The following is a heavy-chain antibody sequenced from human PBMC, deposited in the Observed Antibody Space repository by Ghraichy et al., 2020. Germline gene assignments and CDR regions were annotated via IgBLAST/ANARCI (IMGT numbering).Heavy chain of an antibody. CDR2: IYYSGST. D-gene: IGHD2-15*01. J-gene: IGHJ3*02. V-gene: IGHV4-39*01. CDR3: ARNPDCSGGSCHQGDDAFDI. CDR1: GGSISSSSYY. Sequence: SETLSLTCTVSGGSISSSSYYWGWIRQPPGKGLEWIGSIYYSGSTYYNPSLKSRVTISVDTSKNQFSLKLSSVTAADTAVYYCARNPDCSGGSCHQGDDAFDIWGQGTMVTVSS.